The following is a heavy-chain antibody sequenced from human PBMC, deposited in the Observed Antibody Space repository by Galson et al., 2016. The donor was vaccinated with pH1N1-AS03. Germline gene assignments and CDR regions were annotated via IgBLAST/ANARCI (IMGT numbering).Heavy chain of an antibody. CDR2: ISSSGTV. Sequence: SLRLSCAASGFTFSNYDMNWVRLAPGKGLEWVSYISSSGTVYYTDSAKGRFTISRDKAKNSLYPQMNSLRAEDTAVYYCAGGRRGYSTGWGNYFDYWGQGTLVTVSS. V-gene: IGHV3-69-1*01. D-gene: IGHD5-18*01. CDR1: GFTFSNYD. J-gene: IGHJ4*02. CDR3: AGGRRGYSTGWGNYFDY.